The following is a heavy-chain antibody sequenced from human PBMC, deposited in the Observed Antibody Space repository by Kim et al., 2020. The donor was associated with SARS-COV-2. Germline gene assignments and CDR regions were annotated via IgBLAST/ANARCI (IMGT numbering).Heavy chain of an antibody. J-gene: IGHJ5*02. V-gene: IGHV3-7*04. Sequence: SVKGRFTIARGNAKKSLYLQMNSLRAEDTAVYYCARGPNYSSGWSNWFDPWGQGTLVTVSS. D-gene: IGHD6-13*01. CDR3: ARGPNYSSGWSNWFDP.